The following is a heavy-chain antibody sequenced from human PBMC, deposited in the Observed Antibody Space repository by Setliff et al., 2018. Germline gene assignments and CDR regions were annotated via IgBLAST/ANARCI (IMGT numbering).Heavy chain of an antibody. V-gene: IGHV1-18*01. CDR2: IGAYTGNT. D-gene: IGHD2-8*01. CDR1: GYTLINYG. Sequence: VASVKVSCKASGYTLINYGISWVRQAPGQGLEWMGWIGAYTGNTNYAQKFQGRVTVTTDTSTSTAYMELRSLRSDDTTVYYCSRLVPYCTTTTCQSVPGAEVWGQGTLVTVSS. CDR3: SRLVPYCTTTTCQSVPGAEV. J-gene: IGHJ4*02.